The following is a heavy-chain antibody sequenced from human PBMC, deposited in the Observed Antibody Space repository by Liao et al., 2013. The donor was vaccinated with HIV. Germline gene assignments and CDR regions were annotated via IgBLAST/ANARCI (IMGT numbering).Heavy chain of an antibody. Sequence: QLQLHESGPGLVKPSETLSLTCTVSGGSISSYYWSWVRQPPGKELEWIGYIYYTGSTNYNPSLKSRIAISIDTSRNQFSLKLTSVTAADTAVYYCARSSSYGDYVDWGQGTLVTVSS. CDR1: GGSISSYY. CDR3: ARSSSYGDYVD. V-gene: IGHV4-59*01. CDR2: IYYTGST. J-gene: IGHJ4*02. D-gene: IGHD4-17*01.